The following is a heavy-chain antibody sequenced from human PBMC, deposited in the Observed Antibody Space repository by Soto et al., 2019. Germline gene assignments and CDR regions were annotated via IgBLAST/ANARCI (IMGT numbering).Heavy chain of an antibody. Sequence: ASVKVSCKASGYTFTSCDINWVRQATGQGLEWMGWMNPNSGNTGYAQKFQGRVTMTRNTSISTAYMELSSLRSEDTAVYYCARGRIAVPTAALGYWGQGTLVTVLL. CDR3: ARGRIAVPTAALGY. CDR1: GYTFTSCD. D-gene: IGHD6-19*01. J-gene: IGHJ4*02. CDR2: MNPNSGNT. V-gene: IGHV1-8*01.